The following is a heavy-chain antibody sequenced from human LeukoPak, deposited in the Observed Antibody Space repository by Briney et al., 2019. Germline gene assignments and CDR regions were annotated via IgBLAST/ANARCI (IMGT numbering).Heavy chain of an antibody. CDR3: ARAHHNDYGGCYDR. CDR1: GFSFSEYW. D-gene: IGHD5-12*01. Sequence: GGSLRLSCAASGFSFSEYWMYWVRQGPGKGGEGLEVVSRLNGDGSDTTYADSVKGRFTISRDNAKNTVYLQMNSLRAEDTAVYYCARAHHNDYGGCYDRWGQGTLVTVSS. V-gene: IGHV3-74*01. CDR2: LNGDGSDT. J-gene: IGHJ5*02.